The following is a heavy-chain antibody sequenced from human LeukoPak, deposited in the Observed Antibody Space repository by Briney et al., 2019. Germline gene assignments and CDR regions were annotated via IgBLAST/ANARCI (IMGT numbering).Heavy chain of an antibody. V-gene: IGHV1-18*04. J-gene: IGHJ1*01. D-gene: IGHD6-13*01. CDR2: INTYNGHK. CDR3: ARGSASGTPGYFQH. Sequence: ASVTVSCTASGYTFSTYDVSWVRQAPGQGLEWMGWINTYNGHKKYAQKVQGRVTMTTDSSTSTAYMELRSLTSDDTALYYCARGSASGTPGYFQHWGQGTLVTVSS. CDR1: GYTFSTYD.